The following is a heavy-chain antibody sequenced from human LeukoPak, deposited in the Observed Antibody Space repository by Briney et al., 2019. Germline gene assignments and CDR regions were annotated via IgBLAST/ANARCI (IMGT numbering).Heavy chain of an antibody. CDR3: ARGFQYCSSTSCPSIDY. Sequence: ASVEVSCKASGYTFTGYYMHWVRQAPGQGLEWMGWINPNSGGTNYAQKFQGRDTMTRDTSISTAYMELSRLRSDDTAVYYCARGFQYCSSTSCPSIDYWGQGTLVTVSS. V-gene: IGHV1-2*02. D-gene: IGHD2-2*01. CDR2: INPNSGGT. J-gene: IGHJ4*02. CDR1: GYTFTGYY.